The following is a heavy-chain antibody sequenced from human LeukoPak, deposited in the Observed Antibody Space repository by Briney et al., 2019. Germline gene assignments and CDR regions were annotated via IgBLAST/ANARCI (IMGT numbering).Heavy chain of an antibody. CDR2: IRGGGGSA. Sequence: GGSLRLSCTASGFTFSAYAAMWVRQAPGKGPEGVSAIRGGGGSAFYADSVKGRFTISRDNSKYTLFLQMNSLRAEDTAVYYCARDPNGDYIGAFDMWGPGTMVTVSS. CDR3: ARDPNGDYIGAFDM. D-gene: IGHD4-17*01. J-gene: IGHJ3*02. CDR1: GFTFSAYA. V-gene: IGHV3-23*01.